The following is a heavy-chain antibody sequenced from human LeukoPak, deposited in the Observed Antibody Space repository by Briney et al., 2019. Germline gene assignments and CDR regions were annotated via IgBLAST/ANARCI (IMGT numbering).Heavy chain of an antibody. D-gene: IGHD3-22*01. Sequence: ASVKVSCKVSEYTLTELSMHWVRQAPGKGLEWMGGFDPEDGETIYAQKFQGRVTMIEDTSTDTAYMELSSLRSEDTAMYYCATVSYYYDSSGYQGYFQHWGQGTLVTVSS. J-gene: IGHJ1*01. V-gene: IGHV1-24*01. CDR2: FDPEDGET. CDR1: EYTLTELS. CDR3: ATVSYYYDSSGYQGYFQH.